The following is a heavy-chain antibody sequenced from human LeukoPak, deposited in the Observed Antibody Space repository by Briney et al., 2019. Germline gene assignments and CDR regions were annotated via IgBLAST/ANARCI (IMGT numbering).Heavy chain of an antibody. CDR2: IYSGDSDN. CDR3: ARRRGYSYDY. V-gene: IGHV5-51*01. Sequence: GESLETSFKSPGFRFNSLWIDWVRPVPGKGLEWMGIIYSGDSDNRYSPPFQGQVHNSADQSIRNAYLQGSSLKASDTAMYYCARRRGYSYDYWGQGTLVTVSS. CDR1: GFRFNSLW. J-gene: IGHJ4*02. D-gene: IGHD2-15*01.